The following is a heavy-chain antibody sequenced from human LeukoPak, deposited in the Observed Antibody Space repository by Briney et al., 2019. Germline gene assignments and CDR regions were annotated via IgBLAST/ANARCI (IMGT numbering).Heavy chain of an antibody. CDR3: ARNGYSSGWTDYYYYGMDV. CDR2: INHSGST. J-gene: IGHJ6*02. Sequence: SETLSLTCAVYGGSFSGYYWSWIRQPPGKGLEWIGEINHSGSTNYNPSLKSRVTISVDTSKNQFSLKLSSVTAADTAVYYCARNGYSSGWTDYYYYGMDVWGQGTTVTVSS. D-gene: IGHD6-19*01. V-gene: IGHV4-34*01. CDR1: GGSFSGYY.